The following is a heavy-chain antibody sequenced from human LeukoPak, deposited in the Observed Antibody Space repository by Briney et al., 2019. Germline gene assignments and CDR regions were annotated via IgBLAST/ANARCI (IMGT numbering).Heavy chain of an antibody. CDR1: VGTFSSYA. V-gene: IGHV1-69*04. CDR3: ARARCGGDCYKGYYYYGMDV. Sequence: SVTVSCKASVGTFSSYAISWVRQAPGQGLEWMGRIFPILGIANYAQKFQGRVTITADKSTSTAYMELSSLRSEDTAVYYCARARCGGDCYKGYYYYGMDVWGQGTTVTVSS. J-gene: IGHJ6*02. CDR2: IFPILGIA. D-gene: IGHD2-21*02.